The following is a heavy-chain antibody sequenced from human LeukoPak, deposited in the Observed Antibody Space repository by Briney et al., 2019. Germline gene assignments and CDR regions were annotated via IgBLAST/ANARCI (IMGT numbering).Heavy chain of an antibody. CDR2: IDYRGST. D-gene: IGHD5-18*01. CDR3: ARSRSGYSYDHAAFEI. V-gene: IGHV4-59*01. Sequence: PSEILSLTCAVYGGSFSGYYWSWIRQPPGKGLEWIAYIDYRGSTTYNPSLRSRVTISVDTSRNQFSLKLSSVTAADTAVYYCARSRSGYSYDHAAFEIWGQGTMVTVSS. CDR1: GGSFSGYY. J-gene: IGHJ3*02.